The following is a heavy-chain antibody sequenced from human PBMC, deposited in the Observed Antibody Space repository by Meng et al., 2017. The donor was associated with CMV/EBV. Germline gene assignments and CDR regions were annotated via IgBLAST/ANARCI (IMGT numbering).Heavy chain of an antibody. J-gene: IGHJ6*02. Sequence: GGSLRLSCAASEFTFSSYEMTWVRQAPGKGLEWVSYISSGGVTKYYADSVKGRFTISRDNAKSSLYLQMNSLRAEDTAVYYCARASDCGKYYCPYGLDVWGQGTTVTVSS. V-gene: IGHV3-48*03. CDR1: EFTFSSYE. CDR2: ISSGGVTK. CDR3: ARASDCGKYYCPYGLDV. D-gene: IGHD1-26*01.